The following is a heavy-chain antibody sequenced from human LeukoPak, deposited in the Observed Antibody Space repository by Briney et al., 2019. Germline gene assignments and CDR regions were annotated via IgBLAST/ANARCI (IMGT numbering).Heavy chain of an antibody. V-gene: IGHV3-48*04. J-gene: IGHJ6*03. CDR2: ITSSGGTI. D-gene: IGHD3-10*01. CDR1: GFTFSSHG. CDR3: ARGRLWFGDTQGYMDV. Sequence: GGSLRLSCLGSGFTFSSHGMHWVRQAPGKGLEWVSLITSSGGTIYYADSVKGRFTISRDDGKRSLYLQMNSLRAEDTAVYYCARGRLWFGDTQGYMDVWGKGTTVTVSS.